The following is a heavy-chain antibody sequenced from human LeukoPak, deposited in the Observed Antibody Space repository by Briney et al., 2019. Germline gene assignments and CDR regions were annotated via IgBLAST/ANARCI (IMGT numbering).Heavy chain of an antibody. CDR1: GFTVSSNY. CDR2: IYSGGST. J-gene: IGHJ6*03. V-gene: IGHV3-66*02. Sequence: GGSLRLSCAASGFTVSSNYMSWVRQAPGKGLEWVSVIYSGGSTYYADSVKSRFTISRDNSKNTLYLQMNSLRAEDTAVYYCARDGHYYYCMDVWGKGTTVTVSS. CDR3: ARDGHYYYCMDV.